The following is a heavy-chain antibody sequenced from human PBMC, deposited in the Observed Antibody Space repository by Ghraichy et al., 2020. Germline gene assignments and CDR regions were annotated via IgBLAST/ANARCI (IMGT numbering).Heavy chain of an antibody. Sequence: GGSLRLSCAASGFTFNSYAMGWVRQAPGKGLKWVSTINEHGRATYYAASVKGRFTISRDNSRDTLFLQVNSLRFDDTAVYYCAKEGRPYSGGGYFDLWGRGTLVTVSS. CDR3: AKEGRPYSGGGYFDL. J-gene: IGHJ2*01. V-gene: IGHV3-23*01. CDR1: GFTFNSYA. D-gene: IGHD5-18*01. CDR2: INEHGRAT.